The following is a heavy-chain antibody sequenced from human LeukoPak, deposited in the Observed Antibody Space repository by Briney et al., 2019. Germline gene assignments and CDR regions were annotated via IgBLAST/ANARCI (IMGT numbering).Heavy chain of an antibody. CDR3: VKDRRYSSSWYSEIDY. CDR2: ISSNGGST. D-gene: IGHD6-13*01. Sequence: GGSLRLSCSASGFTFSSYAMHWVRQAPGKGLEYVSAISSNGGSTYYADSVKGRFTISRDNSKNTLYLQMSSLGAEDTAVYYCVKDRRYSSSWYSEIDYWGQGTLVTVSS. CDR1: GFTFSSYA. V-gene: IGHV3-64D*06. J-gene: IGHJ4*02.